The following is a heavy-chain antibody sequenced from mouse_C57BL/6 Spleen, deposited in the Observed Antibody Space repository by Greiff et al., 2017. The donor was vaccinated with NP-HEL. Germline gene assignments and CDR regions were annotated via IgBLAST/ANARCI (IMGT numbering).Heavy chain of an antibody. D-gene: IGHD1-1*01. V-gene: IGHV14-2*01. CDR2: IDPEDGET. CDR3: APNYGSSYGYFDY. CDR1: GFNIIDYY. Sequence: SGAELVKPGASVKLSCTASGFNIIDYYMHWVKQRTEQGLEWIGRIDPEDGETKYAPKFQGKATITADTSSNTAYLQLSSLTSEDTAVYYCAPNYGSSYGYFDYWGQGTTLTVSS. J-gene: IGHJ2*01.